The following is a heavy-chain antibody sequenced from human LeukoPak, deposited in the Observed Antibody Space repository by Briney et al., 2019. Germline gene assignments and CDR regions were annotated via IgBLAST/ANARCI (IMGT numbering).Heavy chain of an antibody. CDR2: IYHSGST. CDR1: GYSISSGYY. Sequence: SETLSLTCTVSGYSISSGYYWGWIRQPPGKGLEWTGSIYHSGSTYYNPSLKSRVTISVDASKNQFSLKLSSVTAADTAVYYCARSSQMIFDDWGQGTLVTVSS. D-gene: IGHD3-22*01. V-gene: IGHV4-38-2*02. J-gene: IGHJ4*02. CDR3: ARSSQMIFDD.